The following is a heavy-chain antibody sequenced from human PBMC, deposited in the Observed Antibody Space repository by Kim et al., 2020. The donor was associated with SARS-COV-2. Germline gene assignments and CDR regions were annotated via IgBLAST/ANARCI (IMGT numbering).Heavy chain of an antibody. Sequence: YYVESVKGSLTISRDNSKNTLYLQMSSLRVEDTAVYYCATNLAAAGVVWGQGTLVTVSS. D-gene: IGHD6-13*01. CDR3: ATNLAAAGVV. J-gene: IGHJ4*02. V-gene: IGHV3-64*02.